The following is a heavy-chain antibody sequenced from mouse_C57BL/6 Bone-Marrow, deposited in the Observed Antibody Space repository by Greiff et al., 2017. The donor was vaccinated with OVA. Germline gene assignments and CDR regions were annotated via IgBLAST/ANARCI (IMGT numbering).Heavy chain of an antibody. CDR2: IWGGGST. CDR3: ARTMVTTRLYAMDY. D-gene: IGHD2-2*01. Sequence: VKLVESGPGLVAPSQSLSITCTVSGFSLTSYGVDWVRQPPGKGLEWLGVIWGGGSTNYNSALMSRLSISKDNSKSQVFLKMNSLQTDDTAMYYCARTMVTTRLYAMDYWGQGTSVTVSS. V-gene: IGHV2-9*01. CDR1: GFSLTSYG. J-gene: IGHJ4*01.